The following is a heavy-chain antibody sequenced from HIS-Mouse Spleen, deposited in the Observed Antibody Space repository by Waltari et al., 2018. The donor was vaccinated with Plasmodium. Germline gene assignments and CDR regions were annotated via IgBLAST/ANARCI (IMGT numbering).Heavy chain of an antibody. Sequence: QLQLQESGPGLVKPSETLSLTCTVSGGSISSSSYYWGWIRHPPGKGLEWIGSIYYSGHTSYNPSLKSRVTISVDTSKNQFSLKLSSVTAADTAVYYCARDRITGTSYFDYWGQGTLVTVSS. CDR3: ARDRITGTSYFDY. CDR2: IYYSGHT. J-gene: IGHJ4*02. D-gene: IGHD1-7*01. CDR1: GGSISSSSYY. V-gene: IGHV4-39*07.